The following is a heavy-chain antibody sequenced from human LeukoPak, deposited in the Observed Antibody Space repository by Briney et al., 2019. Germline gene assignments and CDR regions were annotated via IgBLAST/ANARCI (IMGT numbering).Heavy chain of an antibody. D-gene: IGHD6-6*01. J-gene: IGHJ4*02. CDR1: GGSISSYY. CDR2: ISSSSSYI. V-gene: IGHV3-21*01. CDR3: ARDSAIAARLFDY. Sequence: ASETLSLTCTVSGGSISSYYWSWIRQPPGKGLEWVSSISSSSSYIYYADSVKGRFTISRDNAKNSLYLQMNSLRAEDTAVYYCARDSAIAARLFDYWGQGTLVTVSS.